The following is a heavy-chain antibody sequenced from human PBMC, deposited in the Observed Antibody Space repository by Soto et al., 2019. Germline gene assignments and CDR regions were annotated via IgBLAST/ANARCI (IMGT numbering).Heavy chain of an antibody. CDR1: GDSVSSNSAG. J-gene: IGHJ4*01. CDR3: ARGEQYSGRIFDY. CDR2: TYYRSKWYY. D-gene: IGHD1-26*01. Sequence: SQTLSLTCAITGDSVSSNSAGWSWVRQSPSRGLEWLGRTYYRSKWYYEYAVTVRGRITINPDTSKNQYSLQLNSVTPEDTAVYFCARGEQYSGRIFDYWGQGTLVTVSS. V-gene: IGHV6-1*01.